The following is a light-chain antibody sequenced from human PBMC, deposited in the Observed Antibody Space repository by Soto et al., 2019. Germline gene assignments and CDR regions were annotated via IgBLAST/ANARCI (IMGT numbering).Light chain of an antibody. CDR1: QTISHY. CDR2: AAS. J-gene: IGKJ2*01. V-gene: IGKV1-39*01. Sequence: DIQLTQSPSSLSAYVGDRVTITCRASQTISHYLQWYQQKPGRAPKALIHAASRLQSGVPSRFSGSGSGTEFTLTMSGLQPEDFATYYCQQGHSTPYTFGQGTKVDIK. CDR3: QQGHSTPYT.